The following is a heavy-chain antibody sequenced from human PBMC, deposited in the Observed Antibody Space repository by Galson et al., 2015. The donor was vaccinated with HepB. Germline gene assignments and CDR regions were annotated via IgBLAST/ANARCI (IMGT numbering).Heavy chain of an antibody. D-gene: IGHD2-2*01. CDR3: AKEDVFRDIVVVPAAIQPSLFDY. J-gene: IGHJ4*02. V-gene: IGHV3-30*04. CDR2: ILYDGSNK. CDR1: GFTFSSYA. Sequence: SLRLSCAASGFTFSSYAMHWVRPAPGKGLEWVAVILYDGSNKYYADSVKGRFNISRDNSKNTLYLQMNSLRAEDTAVYYCAKEDVFRDIVVVPAAIQPSLFDYWGQGTLVTVSS.